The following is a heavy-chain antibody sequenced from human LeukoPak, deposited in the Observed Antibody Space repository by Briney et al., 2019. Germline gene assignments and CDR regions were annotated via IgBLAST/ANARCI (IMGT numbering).Heavy chain of an antibody. J-gene: IGHJ4*02. CDR1: GFTVSATY. CDR3: VRDHDY. CDR2: IYSGGSA. V-gene: IGHV3-53*01. Sequence: GGSLRLSCAASGFTVSATYMSWVRQAPGKGLEWVSVIYSGGSAYYADSVKGRFTISRDSSQNTLFLQMNSLRAEDTAVYNCVRDHDYWGQGTLVTVSS.